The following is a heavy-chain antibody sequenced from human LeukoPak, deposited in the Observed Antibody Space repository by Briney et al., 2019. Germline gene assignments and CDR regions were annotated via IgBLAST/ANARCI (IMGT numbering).Heavy chain of an antibody. J-gene: IGHJ4*02. CDR2: ISSSSSYI. Sequence: PGGSLRLSCAASGFTFSSYSMNWVRQAPGKGLEWVSSISSSSSYIYYAASVKGRFTISRDNAKNSLYLQMNSLRAEDTAVYYCARDGHGDYDFDYWGQGTLVTVSS. CDR1: GFTFSSYS. V-gene: IGHV3-21*01. D-gene: IGHD4-17*01. CDR3: ARDGHGDYDFDY.